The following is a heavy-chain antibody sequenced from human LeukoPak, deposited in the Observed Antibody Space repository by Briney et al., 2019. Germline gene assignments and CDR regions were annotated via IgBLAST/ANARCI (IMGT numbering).Heavy chain of an antibody. J-gene: IGHJ3*02. CDR2: INPKSGGT. D-gene: IGHD6-19*01. V-gene: IGHV1-2*02. CDR3: ARDRGSGWQRGAFDI. CDR1: GYSLTDKY. Sequence: ASVKVSCKASGYSLTDKYMHWVRQAPGQGPEWMGRINPKSGGTNYAQKFQGRVTMTTDTSMSTTYMELRSLRSDDTAVYYCARDRGSGWQRGAFDIWGQGTMVTVSS.